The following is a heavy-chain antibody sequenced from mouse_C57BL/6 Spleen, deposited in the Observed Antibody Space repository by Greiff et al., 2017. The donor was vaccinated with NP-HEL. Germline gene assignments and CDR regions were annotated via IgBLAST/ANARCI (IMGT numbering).Heavy chain of an antibody. CDR1: GYAFSSYW. J-gene: IGHJ3*01. V-gene: IGHV1-80*01. CDR3: AREGYSNYEAWFAY. CDR2: IYPGDGDT. D-gene: IGHD2-5*01. Sequence: VQRVESGAELVKPGASVKISCKAPGYAFSSYWMNWVKQRPGKGLEWIGQIYPGDGDTNYNGKFKGKATLTADKSSSTAYMQLSSLTSEDSAVYFCAREGYSNYEAWFAYWGQGTLVTVSA.